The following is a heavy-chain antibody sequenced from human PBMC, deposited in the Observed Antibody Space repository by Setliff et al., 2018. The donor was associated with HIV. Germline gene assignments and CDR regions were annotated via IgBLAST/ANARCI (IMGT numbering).Heavy chain of an antibody. CDR1: GGSFSGYY. J-gene: IGHJ4*02. CDR2: INHSGST. V-gene: IGHV4-34*01. CDR3: ARQPPLSVLQVWFGDY. Sequence: SETLSLTCAVYGGSFSGYYWSWIRQPPGKGLEWIGEINHSGSTNYNPSLKSRVTMSVDTSKNQFFLNLASVTASDTAIYYCARQPPLSVLQVWFGDYWGQGMLVTVSS. D-gene: IGHD3-10*01.